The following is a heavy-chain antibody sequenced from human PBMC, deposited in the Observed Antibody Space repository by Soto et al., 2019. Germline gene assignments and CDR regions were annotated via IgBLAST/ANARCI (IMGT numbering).Heavy chain of an antibody. CDR3: ARDAIAMVRGTNNWFDP. V-gene: IGHV3-23*01. CDR2: ISGNGIST. J-gene: IGHJ5*02. D-gene: IGHD3-10*01. Sequence: EVQLLESGGGLVQPGGSLRLSCAASGFTFSNHAMSWVRQAPGKGLEWVSAISGNGISTYYAGSVRGRFTISRDNSKNTLYLQMNRLRADDTAVYYCARDAIAMVRGTNNWFDPWGQGTLVTVST. CDR1: GFTFSNHA.